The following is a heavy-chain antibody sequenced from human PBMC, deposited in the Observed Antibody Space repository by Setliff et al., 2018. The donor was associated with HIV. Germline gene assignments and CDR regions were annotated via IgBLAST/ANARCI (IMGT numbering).Heavy chain of an antibody. Sequence: SETLSLTCAVYGGSFSGYHWSWIRQSPGKGLEWIASVHYGGSIFYNPSLKSRVTLSVGTSKRQFFLNLSSATTADTAVYYCARDLVAAFDIWGQGTMVTVSS. CDR3: ARDLVAAFDI. J-gene: IGHJ3*02. CDR2: VHYGGSI. V-gene: IGHV4-34*10. CDR1: GGSFSGYH.